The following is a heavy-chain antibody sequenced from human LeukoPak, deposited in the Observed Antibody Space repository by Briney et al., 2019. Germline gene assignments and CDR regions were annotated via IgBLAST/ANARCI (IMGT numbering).Heavy chain of an antibody. Sequence: SETLSLTCTDSGGSVSSYYWSWIRQPPGKGLEWIGYIYYSGSTNYNPSLKSRVTIPVDTSKNQFSLKLSSVTAADTAVYYCATWSYYLRRDAFDIWGQGTMVTVSS. CDR2: IYYSGST. V-gene: IGHV4-59*02. D-gene: IGHD3-10*01. J-gene: IGHJ3*02. CDR1: GGSVSSYY. CDR3: ATWSYYLRRDAFDI.